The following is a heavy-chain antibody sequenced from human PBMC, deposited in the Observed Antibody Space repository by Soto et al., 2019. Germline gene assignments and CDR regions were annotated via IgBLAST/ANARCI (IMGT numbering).Heavy chain of an antibody. CDR1: GFTFSLSA. CDR2: LSGGGSTT. J-gene: IGHJ4*02. Sequence: EVQLLESGGGFVQPGESLRLSCAASGFTFSLSAMSWVRQAPGRGLDWVSSLSGGGSTTDYADSVKGRFTISRDNSKNTVHLPMKRLKGEETGVYYCAKGPEYDILTGCDYWGEGALVTVSS. CDR3: AKGPEYDILTGCDY. V-gene: IGHV3-23*01. D-gene: IGHD3-9*01.